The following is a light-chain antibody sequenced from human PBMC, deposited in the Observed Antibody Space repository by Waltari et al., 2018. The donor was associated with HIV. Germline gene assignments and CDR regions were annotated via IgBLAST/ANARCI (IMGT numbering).Light chain of an antibody. CDR3: CSYTGSNPFLL. CDR1: SSNFGSYNL. V-gene: IGLV2-23*02. J-gene: IGLJ2*01. CDR2: EVS. Sequence: QSALTQPASVSGSPGQSITISCPGTSSNFGSYNLVSWYHQHPGRAPKVMIYEVSKRPSGVSNRFSGSKSGNTASLTISGLQAEDEADYYCCSYTGSNPFLLFGGGTKLTVL.